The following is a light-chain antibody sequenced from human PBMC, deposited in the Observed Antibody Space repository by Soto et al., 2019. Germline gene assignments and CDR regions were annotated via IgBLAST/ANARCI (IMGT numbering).Light chain of an antibody. J-gene: IGKJ1*01. CDR3: QQANGFPRT. V-gene: IGKV1-39*01. CDR1: QSIGTY. Sequence: DIQMTQSPSSLSASVGDSVTITCRAGQSIGTYLYWYQKRPGKAPKLLIYAASSVQSGVPSRFSGSGSGTDFTLTIISLQPEDFATYYCQQANGFPRTFAQETKVDVK. CDR2: AAS.